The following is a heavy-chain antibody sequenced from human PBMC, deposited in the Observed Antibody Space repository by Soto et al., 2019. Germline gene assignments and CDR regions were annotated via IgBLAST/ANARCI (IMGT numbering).Heavy chain of an antibody. V-gene: IGHV3-23*01. CDR1: GFTFSSYA. D-gene: IGHD3-16*01. CDR2: FSGSGGST. CDR3: AQDRGGPRQH. J-gene: IGHJ1*01. Sequence: EVQLLESGGGLVQPGGSLRLSCAASGFTFSSYAMSWVRQAPGNGLEWVSAFSGSGGSTYYADSVKGRFTISRDNSNNTLYLQMNSWRAEDTAVYYCAQDRGGPRQHWGQGTLLTVSS.